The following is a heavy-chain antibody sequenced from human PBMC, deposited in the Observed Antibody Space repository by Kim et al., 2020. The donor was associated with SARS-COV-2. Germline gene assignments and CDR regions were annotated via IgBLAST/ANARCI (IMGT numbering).Heavy chain of an antibody. Sequence: GGSLRLSCAASGFTFRSYGMTWVRQAPGKGLEWVATISRDGSSRYYLDSVTGRCTISRDDSNNTLYLQMNSLRVDDTAIYYCAKDVAYYGSAFDSWGQGILVAVSS. V-gene: IGHV3-23*01. D-gene: IGHD3-10*01. J-gene: IGHJ4*02. CDR3: AKDVAYYGSAFDS. CDR1: GFTFRSYG. CDR2: ISRDGSSR.